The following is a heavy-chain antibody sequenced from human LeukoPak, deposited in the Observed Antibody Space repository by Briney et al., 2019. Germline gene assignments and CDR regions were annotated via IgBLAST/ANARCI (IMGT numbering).Heavy chain of an antibody. CDR1: GGSISSSSAY. CDR3: VSPRGFSYGYFDY. J-gene: IGHJ4*02. V-gene: IGHV4-39*01. D-gene: IGHD5-18*01. CDR2: IYYSKNT. Sequence: SETLSLTCTVSGGSISSSSAYWVWIRQPPGKGLEWIGSIYYSKNTYYNPSLKSRVTISADTSKNQFSLTLGSVSATDTAVYYCVSPRGFSYGYFDYWGQGTLVTVSS.